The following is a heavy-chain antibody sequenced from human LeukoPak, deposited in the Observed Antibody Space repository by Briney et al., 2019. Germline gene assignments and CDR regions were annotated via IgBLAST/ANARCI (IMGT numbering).Heavy chain of an antibody. CDR1: GFTFSDYY. Sequence: GGSLRLSCAASGFTFSDYYMSWIRQAPGKGLEWVSYISSSGSTKYYADSVKGRSTISRDNAKNSYLQMNSLRAEDTAVYYCARDGHAYGRGSPHYWGQGTLVTVSS. J-gene: IGHJ4*02. CDR3: ARDGHAYGRGSPHY. D-gene: IGHD3-10*01. CDR2: ISSSGSTK. V-gene: IGHV3-11*01.